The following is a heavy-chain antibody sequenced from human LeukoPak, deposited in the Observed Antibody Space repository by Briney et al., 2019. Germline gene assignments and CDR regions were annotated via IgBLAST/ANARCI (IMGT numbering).Heavy chain of an antibody. CDR1: GYTFTGYY. CDR2: INPNSGGT. V-gene: IGHV1-2*02. J-gene: IGHJ4*02. Sequence: ASVKVSCKASGYTFTGYYMHWVRQAPGQGLEWMGWINPNSGGTNYAQKFQGRVTMTRDTSISTAYMDLSRLTSDDTAVYYCARGATSLSYFDSRGQGTLVTVSS. CDR3: ARGATSLSYFDS. D-gene: IGHD2/OR15-2a*01.